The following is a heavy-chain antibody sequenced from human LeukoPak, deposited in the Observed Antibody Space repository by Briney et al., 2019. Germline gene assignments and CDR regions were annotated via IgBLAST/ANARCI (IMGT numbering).Heavy chain of an antibody. J-gene: IGHJ4*02. CDR2: INPSGGST. CDR3: ARDLRWELLPDDY. CDR1: GYTLTELS. V-gene: IGHV1-46*01. Sequence: GASVKVSCKVSGYTLTELSMHWVRQAPGQGLEWMGIINPSGGSTSYAQKFQGRVTMTRDMSTSTVYMELSSLRSEDTAVYYCARDLRWELLPDDYWGQGTLVTVSS. D-gene: IGHD1-26*01.